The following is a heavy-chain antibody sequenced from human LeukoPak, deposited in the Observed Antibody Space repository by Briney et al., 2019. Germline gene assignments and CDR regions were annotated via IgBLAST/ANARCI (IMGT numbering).Heavy chain of an antibody. CDR1: GGSISSYY. CDR2: IYTSGST. J-gene: IGHJ6*03. CDR3: ARHVQTSRILYYMDV. D-gene: IGHD2-15*01. V-gene: IGHV4-4*09. Sequence: SETLSLTCTVSGGSISSYYWSWIRQPPGKGLEWIGYIYTSGSTNYNPSLKSRVTISVDTSKNQFSLKLSSVTAADTAVYYCARHVQTSRILYYMDVWGKGTTVTVSS.